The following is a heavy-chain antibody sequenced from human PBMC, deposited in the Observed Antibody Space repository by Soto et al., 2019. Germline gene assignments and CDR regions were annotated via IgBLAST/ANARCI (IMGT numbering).Heavy chain of an antibody. CDR3: ARSFITIFEEEGPNWFDP. Sequence: LCGGSISSGGYYWSWIRQHPGKGLEWIGYIYYSGSTYYNPSLKSRVTISVDTSKNQFSLKLSSVTAADTAVYYCARSFITIFEEEGPNWFDPWGQGTLVTVSS. D-gene: IGHD3-3*01. CDR1: GGSISSGGYY. V-gene: IGHV4-31*02. CDR2: IYYSGST. J-gene: IGHJ5*02.